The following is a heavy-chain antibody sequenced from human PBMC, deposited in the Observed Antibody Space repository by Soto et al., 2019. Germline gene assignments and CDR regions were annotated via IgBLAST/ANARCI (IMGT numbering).Heavy chain of an antibody. CDR2: IYYSGST. D-gene: IGHD1-26*01. V-gene: IGHV4-39*01. J-gene: IGHJ6*02. Sequence: SETLSLTCTVSGVSISGSRYYWGWIRQPPGRGLEWIGNIYYSGSTYYTPALKSRVTLSVDTSKNQFSLNLNSVTAADTAVYYCARGGIPPSGYGIAYAMNVWGQGTTVTVSS. CDR1: GVSISGSRYY. CDR3: ARGGIPPSGYGIAYAMNV.